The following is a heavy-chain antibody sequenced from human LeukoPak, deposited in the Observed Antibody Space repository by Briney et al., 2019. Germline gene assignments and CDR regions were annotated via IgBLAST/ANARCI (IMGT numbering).Heavy chain of an antibody. D-gene: IGHD6-19*01. V-gene: IGHV4-34*01. Sequence: SETLSLTCAVYGGSFSGYYWSWIRQPPGKGLEWIGEINHSGSTNYNPSLKSRVTIAVDTPKDQFSLNLSSVTAADTAVYYCARVTVAGTNFYYFYYMDVWGKGTTVTVSS. CDR3: ARVTVAGTNFYYFYYMDV. CDR2: INHSGST. J-gene: IGHJ6*03. CDR1: GGSFSGYY.